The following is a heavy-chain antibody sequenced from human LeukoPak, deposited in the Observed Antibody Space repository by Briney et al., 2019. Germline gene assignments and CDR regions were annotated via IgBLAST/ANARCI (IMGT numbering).Heavy chain of an antibody. D-gene: IGHD3-9*01. J-gene: IGHJ4*02. CDR2: VYSSGST. CDR3: ARHVNDILTTLGAHFDY. Sequence: SETLSLTCTVSGGSISSTTYYWGWIRQPPGKRLEWIGSVYSSGSTYYNPSLKSRVTISVDTSKNQFSLKLSSVTAADTAMYYCARHVNDILTTLGAHFDYWGQGTLVTVSS. V-gene: IGHV4-39*01. CDR1: GGSISSTTYY.